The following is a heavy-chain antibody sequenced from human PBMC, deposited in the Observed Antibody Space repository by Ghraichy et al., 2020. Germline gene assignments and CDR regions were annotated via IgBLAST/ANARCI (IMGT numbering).Heavy chain of an antibody. CDR2: INHSGST. CDR1: GGSFSGYY. D-gene: IGHD3-16*01. V-gene: IGHV4-34*01. CDR3: ASGLMITFGGVTSDY. Sequence: SETLSLTCAVYGGSFSGYYWSWIRQPPGKGLEWIGEINHSGSTNYNPSLKSRVTISVDTSKNQFSLKLSSVTAADTAVYYCASGLMITFGGVTSDYWGQGTLVTVSS. J-gene: IGHJ4*02.